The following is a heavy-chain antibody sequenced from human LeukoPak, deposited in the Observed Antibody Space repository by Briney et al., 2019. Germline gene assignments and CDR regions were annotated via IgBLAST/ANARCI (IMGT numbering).Heavy chain of an antibody. D-gene: IGHD6-13*01. CDR2: INPNSGGT. J-gene: IGHJ4*02. CDR1: RYTFAGYY. Sequence: ASVKVSCKASRYTFAGYYMHWVRQAPGQGLEWMGWINPNSGGTNYAQKFQGRVTMTRDTSISTAYMELSRLRSDDTAVYYCARGPRGVSSIAAAGTIDYWGQGTLVTVSS. V-gene: IGHV1-2*02. CDR3: ARGPRGVSSIAAAGTIDY.